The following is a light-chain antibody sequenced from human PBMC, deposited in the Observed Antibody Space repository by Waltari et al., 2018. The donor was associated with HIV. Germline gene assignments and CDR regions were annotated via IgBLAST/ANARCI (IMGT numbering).Light chain of an antibody. CDR2: DHS. V-gene: IGLV3-21*02. CDR3: QVWDYNSDRWV. J-gene: IGLJ3*02. Sequence: SYVLTQPPSVSVAPGQAARITAGGNNIGTKNMHWYQQRPGQPPVLVVSDHSDRPSDIPERFSGSNSANTATLSISRVEAGDEADYYCQVWDYNSDRWVFGGGTKLTVL. CDR1: NIGTKN.